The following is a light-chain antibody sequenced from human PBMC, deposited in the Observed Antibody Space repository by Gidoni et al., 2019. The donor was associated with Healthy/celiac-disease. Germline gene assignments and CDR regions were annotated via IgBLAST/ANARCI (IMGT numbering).Light chain of an antibody. CDR3: QQYGSSPWT. J-gene: IGKJ1*01. CDR1: HSVSSSY. CDR2: GAS. Sequence: VLTQSPGTLSLSPGERATLSCRASHSVSSSYLAWYQQKPGQAPRLLIYGASSRATGIPARFSGSGSGTDFTLTISRLEPEDFAVYYCQQYGSSPWTFGQGTKVEIK. V-gene: IGKV3-20*01.